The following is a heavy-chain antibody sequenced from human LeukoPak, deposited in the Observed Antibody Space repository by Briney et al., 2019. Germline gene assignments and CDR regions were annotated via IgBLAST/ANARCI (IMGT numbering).Heavy chain of an antibody. CDR3: CGSGWFAGPFGY. D-gene: IGHD6-19*01. V-gene: IGHV4-39*07. CDR1: GGSITKNGYY. Sequence: PSEPLSLTCSASGGSITKNGYYWGWIRQSPETGLEWIGSMHYSGSTYYNPSLNSRVTISVDTSKNQFSLKLTSVTAADTAVYYCCGSGWFAGPFGYWGQGALVTVSS. CDR2: MHYSGST. J-gene: IGHJ4*02.